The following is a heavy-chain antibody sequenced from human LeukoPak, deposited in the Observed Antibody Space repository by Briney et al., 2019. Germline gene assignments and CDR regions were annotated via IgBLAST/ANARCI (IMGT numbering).Heavy chain of an antibody. V-gene: IGHV3-7*03. Sequence: GGSLRLSCAASGFTFSRYWMSWVRQVPGKGLEWVANIKEDAGEIYYVDSVKGRFTISRDNAKNSLYLQMNSLRAEDTAVYYCARGGSYLSAFDIWGQGTMVTVSS. CDR2: IKEDAGEI. CDR3: ARGGSYLSAFDI. D-gene: IGHD1-26*01. J-gene: IGHJ3*02. CDR1: GFTFSRYW.